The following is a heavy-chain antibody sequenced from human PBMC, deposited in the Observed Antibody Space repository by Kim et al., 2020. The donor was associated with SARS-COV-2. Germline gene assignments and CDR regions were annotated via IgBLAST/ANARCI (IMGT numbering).Heavy chain of an antibody. CDR1: RDTLTTYY. J-gene: IGHJ6*02. D-gene: IGHD1-26*01. CDR3: ARAKERTPGAGLDV. CDR2: INPLGGT. Sequence: ASVKVSCKASRDTLTTYYLHWVRQAPGQGLEWMGTINPLGGTTYAHRFQGRVTITRDLSTTTVYVALNSLASDDTAVFYCARAKERTPGAGLDVWGQGTTVTVSS. V-gene: IGHV1-46*01.